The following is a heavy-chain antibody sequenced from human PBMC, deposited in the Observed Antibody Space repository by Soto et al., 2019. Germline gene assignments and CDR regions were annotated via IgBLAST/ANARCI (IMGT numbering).Heavy chain of an antibody. D-gene: IGHD3-16*01. J-gene: IGHJ3*02. CDR3: VRGGKTAGAFDI. V-gene: IGHV3-33*01. CDR1: GFTFSNYG. CDR2: IWDDGNQK. Sequence: QVQLVESGGVVVQPGRSLRLSCAASGFTFSNYGMHWVRQAPGKGLEWVAVIWDDGNQKYYVDSVKGRFTISRDNSENTMFLQMNSLTAEDTAVYYCVRGGKTAGAFDIWGQGTIVTVSS.